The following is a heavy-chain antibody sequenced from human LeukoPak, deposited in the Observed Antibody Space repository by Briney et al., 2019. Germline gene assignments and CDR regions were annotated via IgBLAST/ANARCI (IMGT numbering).Heavy chain of an antibody. V-gene: IGHV3-20*04. D-gene: IGHD4-17*01. CDR2: INWNGGST. CDR1: GFTFDYYG. CDR3: ARDRTVTTSLFDY. J-gene: IGHJ4*02. Sequence: GGSLRLXCAASGFTFDYYGMSWGRQAPGKGLEWVSGINWNGGSTGYADSVKGQFTISRDNAKNSLYLQMDSLRAEDTALYYCARDRTVTTSLFDYWGQGTLVTVSS.